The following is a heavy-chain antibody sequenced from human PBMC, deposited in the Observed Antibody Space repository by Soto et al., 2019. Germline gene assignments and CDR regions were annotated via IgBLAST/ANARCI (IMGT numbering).Heavy chain of an antibody. Sequence: EVQLLESGGGLVQPGGSLRLSCAASGFTFSSYAVSWVRQAPGKGLEWVSAISGSGGSTYYADSVRGRFTISRDNSKNTRYLQMNSLRAESTAVYYCAKVRSSGWQYYFDYWGKGTLVTVSS. CDR2: ISGSGGST. CDR3: AKVRSSGWQYYFDY. CDR1: GFTFSSYA. J-gene: IGHJ4*02. V-gene: IGHV3-23*01. D-gene: IGHD6-19*01.